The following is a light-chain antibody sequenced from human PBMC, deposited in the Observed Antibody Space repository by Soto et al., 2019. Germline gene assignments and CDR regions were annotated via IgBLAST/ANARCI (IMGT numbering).Light chain of an antibody. CDR3: NSYTSSSTLYV. CDR1: SSDVGGYNY. J-gene: IGLJ1*01. Sequence: QSVLTQPASASGSPGQSITISCTGTSSDVGGYNYVSWYQQHPGKAPKLMIYEVSNRPSGVSNRFSGSKSGNTASLTISGLQAEDEADYYCNSYTSSSTLYVFGTGTKLTVL. V-gene: IGLV2-14*01. CDR2: EVS.